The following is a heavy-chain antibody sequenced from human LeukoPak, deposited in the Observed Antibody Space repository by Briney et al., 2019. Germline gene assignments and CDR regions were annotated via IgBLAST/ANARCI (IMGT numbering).Heavy chain of an antibody. V-gene: IGHV1-2*02. J-gene: IGHJ3*02. CDR3: ARESHITGTTLGRAFDI. Sequence: GASVKVSCKASGYTFTGYYMHWVRQAPGQGLEWMGWINPNSGGTNYAQKFQGRVTMTRDTSISTAYMELSRLRSDDTAVYYCARESHITGTTLGRAFDIWGQGTMVTVSS. CDR1: GYTFTGYY. D-gene: IGHD1-7*01. CDR2: INPNSGGT.